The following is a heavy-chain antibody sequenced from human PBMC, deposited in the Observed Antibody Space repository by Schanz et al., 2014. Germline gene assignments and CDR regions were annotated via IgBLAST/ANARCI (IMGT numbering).Heavy chain of an antibody. CDR1: GFPVSSNY. Sequence: EVQLVESGGGLLQPGGSLRLSCAASGFPVSSNYMSWVRQAPGKGLEWVSVIYSGGSTYYADSVKGRFTISRDNSKNTLYLQMNSLRAEDTAVYYCARDRWDWNNAFDIWGQGTMVTVSS. J-gene: IGHJ3*02. CDR3: ARDRWDWNNAFDI. CDR2: IYSGGST. D-gene: IGHD1-1*01. V-gene: IGHV3-53*01.